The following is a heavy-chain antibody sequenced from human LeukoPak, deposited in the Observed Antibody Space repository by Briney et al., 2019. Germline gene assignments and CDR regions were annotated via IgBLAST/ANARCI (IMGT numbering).Heavy chain of an antibody. V-gene: IGHV4-59*01. D-gene: IGHD6-19*01. CDR3: ARRDPVAASFFDY. Sequence: MPSETLSLTCTVSGGSISSYHWSWIRQPPGKGLEWIGYIYYSGSTNYNPSLKSRVTISVDTSKNQISLKLSSVTAADTAVYYCARRDPVAASFFDYWGQGTLVTVSS. CDR2: IYYSGST. CDR1: GGSISSYH. J-gene: IGHJ4*02.